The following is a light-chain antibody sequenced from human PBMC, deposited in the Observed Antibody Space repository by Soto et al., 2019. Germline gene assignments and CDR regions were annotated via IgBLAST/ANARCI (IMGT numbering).Light chain of an antibody. CDR3: QQYVSSPRT. CDR1: QSVSTNQ. CDR2: GAS. V-gene: IGKV3-20*01. J-gene: IGKJ1*01. Sequence: EIVLTQSPGTLSLSPGERATLSCRASQSVSTNQLAWYQQKPGQAPRLLIYGASSRATGIADRFSGSGSGTDFTLTISRLEPEDFAVYYCQQYVSSPRTFGQGTKVDIK.